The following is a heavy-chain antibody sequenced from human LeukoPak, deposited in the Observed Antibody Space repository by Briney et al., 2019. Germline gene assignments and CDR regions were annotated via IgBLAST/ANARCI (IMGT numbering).Heavy chain of an antibody. J-gene: IGHJ4*02. V-gene: IGHV3-43*01. CDR2: ISWDGGST. Sequence: GGSLRLSCAASGFTFDDYSMHWVRQAPGKGLEWVSLISWDGGSTYYADSVKGRFTISRDNSKNSLFLQMNSLRTEDTALYYCAKDFRNYLDYWGQGTLVTVSS. CDR3: AKDFRNYLDY. CDR1: GFTFDDYS.